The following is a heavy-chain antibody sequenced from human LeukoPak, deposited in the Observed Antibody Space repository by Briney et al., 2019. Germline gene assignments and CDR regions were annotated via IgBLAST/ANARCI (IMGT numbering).Heavy chain of an antibody. CDR1: GFTFSSYG. J-gene: IGHJ4*02. CDR3: AKDGSNYYGSGSYFDY. D-gene: IGHD3-10*01. Sequence: PGGSLRLSCAASGFTFSSYGMHWVRQAPGKGLEWVAFIRYDGSNKYYADSVKGRFTISRDNSKNTLYLQMSSLRAEDTAVYYCAKDGSNYYGSGSYFDYWGQGTLVTVSP. CDR2: IRYDGSNK. V-gene: IGHV3-30*02.